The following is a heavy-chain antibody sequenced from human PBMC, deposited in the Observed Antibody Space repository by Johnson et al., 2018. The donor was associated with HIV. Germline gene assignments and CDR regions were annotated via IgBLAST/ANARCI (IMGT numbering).Heavy chain of an antibody. Sequence: EVQLVESGGGLVQPGGSLRLSCAVSGFTFSNHHMTWVRQAPGKWLEWVANINQDGSDKYYVDSVKGRFTISRDNAQNSLYLQMNSLRAEDTAVYYCGRESTGAGTAFDIWGQGTMVTVSS. CDR3: GRESTGAGTAFDI. CDR1: GFTFSNHH. V-gene: IGHV3-7*01. D-gene: IGHD2-8*02. J-gene: IGHJ3*02. CDR2: INQDGSDK.